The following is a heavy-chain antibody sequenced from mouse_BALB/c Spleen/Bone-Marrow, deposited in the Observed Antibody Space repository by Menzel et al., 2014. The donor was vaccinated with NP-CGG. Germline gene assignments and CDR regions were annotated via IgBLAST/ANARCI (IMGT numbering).Heavy chain of an antibody. CDR1: GFTFTSYW. CDR3: ARDGNYRYAMDY. Sequence: QVQLKHSGDELVKPGASAKLSCMASGFTFTSYWIHWVRQRPGQGPEWIGEINPSNGRTNYNEKFKRKATLTEDKSSSTAYMQLSSLTSEDSAVYYCARDGNYRYAMDYWGQGTSVTVSS. CDR2: INPSNGRT. V-gene: IGHV1S81*02. J-gene: IGHJ4*01. D-gene: IGHD2-1*01.